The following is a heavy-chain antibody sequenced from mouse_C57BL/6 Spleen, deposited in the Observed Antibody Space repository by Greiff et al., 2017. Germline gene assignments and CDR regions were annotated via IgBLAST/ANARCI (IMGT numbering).Heavy chain of an antibody. D-gene: IGHD1-1*01. J-gene: IGHJ4*01. Sequence: VQLKQSGPELVKPGASVKIPCKASGYTFTDYNMDWVKQSHGKSLEWIGDINPNNGGTIYNQKFKGKATLTVDKSSSTAYMELRSLTSEDTAVYYCARSITTVVGDAMDYWGQGTSVTVSS. CDR1: GYTFTDYN. V-gene: IGHV1-18*01. CDR2: INPNNGGT. CDR3: ARSITTVVGDAMDY.